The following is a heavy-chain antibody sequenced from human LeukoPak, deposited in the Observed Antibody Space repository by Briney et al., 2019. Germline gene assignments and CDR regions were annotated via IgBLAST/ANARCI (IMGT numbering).Heavy chain of an antibody. Sequence: GGSLRLSCAASGFTFSSYAMHWVRQAPGKGLEWVAVISYDGSNKYHADSVKGRFTISRDNSKNTLYLQMNSLRAEDTAVYYCARADCSSTSCYGHYFDYWGQGTLVTVSS. J-gene: IGHJ4*02. CDR2: ISYDGSNK. CDR3: ARADCSSTSCYGHYFDY. CDR1: GFTFSSYA. V-gene: IGHV3-30-3*01. D-gene: IGHD2-2*01.